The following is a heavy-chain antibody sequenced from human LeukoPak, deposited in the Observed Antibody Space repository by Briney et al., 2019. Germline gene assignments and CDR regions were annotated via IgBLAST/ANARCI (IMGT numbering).Heavy chain of an antibody. J-gene: IGHJ5*02. Sequence: GASVKVSCTASGYTFTGYYMHWVRQAPGQGLEWMGWINPNSGGTNYAQKFQGRVTMTRDTSISTAYMELSRLRSDDTAVYYCARVSMVRGVIGWFDPWGQGTLVTVSS. D-gene: IGHD3-10*01. CDR3: ARVSMVRGVIGWFDP. V-gene: IGHV1-2*02. CDR2: INPNSGGT. CDR1: GYTFTGYY.